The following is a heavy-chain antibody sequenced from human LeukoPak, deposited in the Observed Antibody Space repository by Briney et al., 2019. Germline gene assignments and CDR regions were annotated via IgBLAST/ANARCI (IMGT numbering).Heavy chain of an antibody. CDR2: ISYDGSNK. J-gene: IGHJ6*02. CDR3: AKRQRPTYYYDSSGYGMDV. CDR1: GFTLSSYG. Sequence: GGSLRLSCAASGFTLSSYGMHWVRQAPGKGLEWVAVISYDGSNKYYADSVKGRFTISRDNSKNTLYLQMNSLRAEDTAVYYCAKRQRPTYYYDSSGYGMDVWGQGTTVTVSS. V-gene: IGHV3-30*18. D-gene: IGHD3-22*01.